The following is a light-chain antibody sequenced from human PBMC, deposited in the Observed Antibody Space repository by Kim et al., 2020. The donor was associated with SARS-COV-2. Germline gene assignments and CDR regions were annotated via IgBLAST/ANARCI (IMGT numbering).Light chain of an antibody. Sequence: VSPGGGATVSCRASQGVDRNVAWYQQKTGQPPSLLIYRASTRATGIPARFSGSGSGTDFSLTISSLQSEDLALYYCQQYRYWPITFGQGTRLEIK. CDR1: QGVDRN. CDR2: RAS. V-gene: IGKV3-15*01. CDR3: QQYRYWPIT. J-gene: IGKJ5*01.